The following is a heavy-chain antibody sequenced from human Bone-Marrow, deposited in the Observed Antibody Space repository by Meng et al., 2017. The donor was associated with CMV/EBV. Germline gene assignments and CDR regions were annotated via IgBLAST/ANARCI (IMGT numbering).Heavy chain of an antibody. CDR3: ARVSGGSYYPPFDY. CDR1: GFTFSDYY. CDR2: ITSSSSDT. J-gene: IGHJ4*02. Sequence: GFTFSDYYMRWSRQAQGKRLEWVSYITSSSSDTKDEDSVKGRFTNSRDNGKNSRDLQMNSLRAEDTAVFYCARVSGGSYYPPFDYWGQGTLVTVSS. V-gene: IGHV3-11*06. D-gene: IGHD1-26*01.